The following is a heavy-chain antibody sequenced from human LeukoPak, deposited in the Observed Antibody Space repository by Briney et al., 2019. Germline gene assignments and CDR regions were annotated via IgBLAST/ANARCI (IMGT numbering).Heavy chain of an antibody. D-gene: IGHD4-11*01. Sequence: SETLSLTCTVSGGSISSGSYYWSWIRQPPGKGLEWIGYIYYSGSTNYNPSLKSRVTISVDTSKNQFSLKLSSVTAADTAVYYCARTYEPTGRGYYYMDVWGKGTTVTVSS. CDR1: GGSISSGSYY. CDR2: IYYSGST. J-gene: IGHJ6*03. CDR3: ARTYEPTGRGYYYMDV. V-gene: IGHV4-61*01.